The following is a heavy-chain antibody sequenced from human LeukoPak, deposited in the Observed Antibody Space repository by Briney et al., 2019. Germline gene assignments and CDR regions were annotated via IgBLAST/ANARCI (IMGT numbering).Heavy chain of an antibody. J-gene: IGHJ3*02. Sequence: GGSLRLSCAASGFTFSSCSMNWVRRAPGRGLEWVSSISSSSSYIFYADSVKGRFTISRDNAKNSLYLQMNSLRAEETAVYYCARRGYGKAFDIWGEGTMVTVSS. CDR3: ARRGYGKAFDI. CDR1: GFTFSSCS. V-gene: IGHV3-21*01. CDR2: ISSSSSYI. D-gene: IGHD1-1*01.